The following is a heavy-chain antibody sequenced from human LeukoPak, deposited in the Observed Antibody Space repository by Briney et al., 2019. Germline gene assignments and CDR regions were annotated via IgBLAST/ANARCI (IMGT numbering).Heavy chain of an antibody. J-gene: IGHJ5*02. D-gene: IGHD3-10*01. CDR1: GFTFSSYW. Sequence: GGSLRLSCAASGFTFSSYWMSWVRQAPGKGLEWVANINQDERDRYYVDSVKGRFTISRDNAKNSVYLQMNSLRAEDTAVYYCARDYYGSGSYQVWFDPWGQGTLVTVSS. CDR3: ARDYYGSGSYQVWFDP. CDR2: INQDERDR. V-gene: IGHV3-7*01.